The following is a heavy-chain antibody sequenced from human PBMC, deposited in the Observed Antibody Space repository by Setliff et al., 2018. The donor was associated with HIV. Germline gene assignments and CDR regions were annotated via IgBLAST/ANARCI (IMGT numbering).Heavy chain of an antibody. Sequence: GASVKVSCKTSGYTFKSYGITWVRQAPGQGLEWMGWISAYSGNTNYAQKLQGRVTMTTDTSTNTASMELRRLRSNDTAVYYCVTSEPYNSSPFHWGQGTLVTVSS. J-gene: IGHJ4*02. CDR3: VTSEPYNSSPFH. CDR1: GYTFKSYG. V-gene: IGHV1-18*01. D-gene: IGHD6-13*01. CDR2: ISAYSGNT.